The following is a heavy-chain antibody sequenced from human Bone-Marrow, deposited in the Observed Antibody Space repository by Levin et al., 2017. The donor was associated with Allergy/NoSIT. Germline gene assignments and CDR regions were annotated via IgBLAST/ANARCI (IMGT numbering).Heavy chain of an antibody. CDR1: GDTFSNYA. V-gene: IGHV1-69*13. D-gene: IGHD2-15*01. CDR2: ILPMFRTT. Sequence: SVKVSCKAPGDTFSNYAISWVRQAPGQGLEWMGGILPMFRTTNDAQKFQGRVTITADESTGTVYMELRSLTSEDTAVYYCARDRGVIAPSPFDYWGQGTLVTVLS. J-gene: IGHJ4*02. CDR3: ARDRGVIAPSPFDY.